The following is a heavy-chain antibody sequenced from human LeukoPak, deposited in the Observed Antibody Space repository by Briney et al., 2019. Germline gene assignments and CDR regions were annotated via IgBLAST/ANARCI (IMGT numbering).Heavy chain of an antibody. CDR1: GYTFTTYG. CDR2: ISAYNGNT. J-gene: IGHJ4*02. D-gene: IGHD5-24*01. Sequence: ASVKVSCKASGYTFTTYGITWVRQAPGQGLEWMGWISAYNGNTNYAQKVQGRVTMTTDTSTSTADMELRSLRSDDTAVYYCARALVDGYKELGYWGQGTLVTVSS. V-gene: IGHV1-18*01. CDR3: ARALVDGYKELGY.